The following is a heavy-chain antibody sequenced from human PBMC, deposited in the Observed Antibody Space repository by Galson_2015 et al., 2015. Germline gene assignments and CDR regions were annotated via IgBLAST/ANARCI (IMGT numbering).Heavy chain of an antibody. J-gene: IGHJ6*03. D-gene: IGHD2-2*01. V-gene: IGHV2-5*02. Sequence: PALVKPTQTLTLTCSFSGFSLSTSGVGVGWIRQPPGKALEWLALLYWDDDERYSPSLKSRLTITKDTSKNQVVLKMTNMEPVDTATYYCAHRICRSTSCDPYYYYQMGVWGIGTTVTVSS. CDR3: AHRICRSTSCDPYYYYQMGV. CDR2: LYWDDDE. CDR1: GFSLSTSGVG.